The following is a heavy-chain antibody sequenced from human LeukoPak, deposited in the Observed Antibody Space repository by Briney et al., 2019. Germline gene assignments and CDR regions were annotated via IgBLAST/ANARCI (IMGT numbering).Heavy chain of an antibody. CDR2: IWYDGSNK. CDR3: ARGSGTAGGRPDY. D-gene: IGHD3-16*01. V-gene: IGHV3-33*08. Sequence: TGGSLRLSCAASGFTFSSYAMSWVRQAPGKGLEWVSVIWYDGSNKYYVESVKGRFTISRDDSKNTVYLQMNSLRVEDTAVYYCARGSGTAGGRPDYWGQGTLVTVSS. CDR1: GFTFSSYA. J-gene: IGHJ4*02.